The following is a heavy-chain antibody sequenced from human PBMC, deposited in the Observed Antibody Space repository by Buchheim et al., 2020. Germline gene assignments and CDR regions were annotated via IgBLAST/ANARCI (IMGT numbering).Heavy chain of an antibody. Sequence: QVQLVQSGAEVKKPGASVKVSCKASGYTFTSYYIHWVRQAPGQGLEWMGIINPSGGSTTYAQKFQGKLTMTRDTSTSTVFMELSSLRSEDTAVYYCARDSNPPSFHDYADLPGDYWGQGTL. CDR2: INPSGGST. V-gene: IGHV1-46*03. D-gene: IGHD4-17*01. J-gene: IGHJ4*02. CDR3: ARDSNPPSFHDYADLPGDY. CDR1: GYTFTSYY.